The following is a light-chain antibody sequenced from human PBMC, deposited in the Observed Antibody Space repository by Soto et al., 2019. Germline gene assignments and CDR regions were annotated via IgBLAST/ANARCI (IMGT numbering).Light chain of an antibody. Sequence: QSVLTQPHSASGTPGQRVTISCSGSSSNIGSNTVNWYQQLPGTAPKLLIYSNNQRPSGVPDRFSGSKSGTSASLAISGLQSEDEADYYCAAWDDSLNGNWVFGGGTKVTVL. J-gene: IGLJ3*02. CDR3: AAWDDSLNGNWV. CDR1: SSNIGSNT. CDR2: SNN. V-gene: IGLV1-44*01.